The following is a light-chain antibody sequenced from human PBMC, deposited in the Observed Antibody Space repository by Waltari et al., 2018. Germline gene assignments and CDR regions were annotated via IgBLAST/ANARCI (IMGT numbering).Light chain of an antibody. V-gene: IGKV3D-15*02. CDR2: DAS. CDR1: QSVGRD. CDR3: QKYVNLPAT. J-gene: IGKJ1*01. Sequence: SATRRCRARQSVGRDLAWYQQKPGQAPRLLIYDASTRATGIPDRFSGSGSGTDFSLTISRLESEDFAVYYCQKYVNLPATFGQGTKVEIK.